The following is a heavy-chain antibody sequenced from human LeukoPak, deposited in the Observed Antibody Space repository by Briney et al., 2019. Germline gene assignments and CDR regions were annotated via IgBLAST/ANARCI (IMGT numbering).Heavy chain of an antibody. CDR3: AKDALEYYYGSGSYPSLDY. CDR2: ISYDGSNK. V-gene: IGHV3-30*18. Sequence: GGSLRLSCAASGFTFSSYGMHWVRQAPGKGLEWVAVISYDGSNKYYADSVKGRFTISRDNSKNTLYLQMNSLRAEDTAVYYCAKDALEYYYGSGSYPSLDYWGQGTLVTVSS. D-gene: IGHD3-10*01. CDR1: GFTFSSYG. J-gene: IGHJ4*02.